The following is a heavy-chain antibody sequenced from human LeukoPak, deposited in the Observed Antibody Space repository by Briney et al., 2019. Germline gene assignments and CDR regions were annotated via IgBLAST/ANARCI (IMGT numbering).Heavy chain of an antibody. CDR1: GITLSNYA. Sequence: GGSLRLSCAVSGITLSNYAMTWVRQAPGKGLEWVAGISGSGGGTNYADSVKGRFTISGDNSKNTLYLQMNNLRVDDTAVYFCAKRGVVIRVILVGFHKEAYYFDSWGQGALVTVSS. CDR2: ISGSGGGT. V-gene: IGHV3-23*01. CDR3: AKRGVVIRVILVGFHKEAYYFDS. J-gene: IGHJ4*02. D-gene: IGHD3-22*01.